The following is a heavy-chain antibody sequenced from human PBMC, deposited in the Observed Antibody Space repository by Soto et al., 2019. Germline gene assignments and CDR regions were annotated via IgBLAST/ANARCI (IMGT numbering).Heavy chain of an antibody. CDR2: IYYSGST. J-gene: IGHJ5*02. Sequence: PSETLSLTCPVSGCSISSYYWSWIRQPPGKGLEWIGYIYYSGSTNYNPSLKSRVTISVDTSKNQFSLKLSSVTAADTAVYYCAREGGIAAAGLNWFDPWGQGTLVTVSS. V-gene: IGHV4-59*01. CDR1: GCSISSYY. D-gene: IGHD6-13*01. CDR3: AREGGIAAAGLNWFDP.